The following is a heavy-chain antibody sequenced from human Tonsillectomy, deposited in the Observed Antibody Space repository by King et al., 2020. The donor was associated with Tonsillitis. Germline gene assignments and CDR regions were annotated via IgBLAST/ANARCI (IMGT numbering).Heavy chain of an antibody. CDR3: ARSHGDYVGLED. CDR1: GFNFTSYW. CDR2: IYPADSDT. J-gene: IGHJ4*02. Sequence: VQLVESGAEVKKPGGSLKISCKGSGFNFTSYWIGWVRQMPGKGLEWMGIIYPADSDTRYSPSFQGQVTISVDKSINTAYLQWSSLKASDTAMYYCARSHGDYVGLEDWGQGTLVTVSS. V-gene: IGHV5-51*01. D-gene: IGHD4-17*01.